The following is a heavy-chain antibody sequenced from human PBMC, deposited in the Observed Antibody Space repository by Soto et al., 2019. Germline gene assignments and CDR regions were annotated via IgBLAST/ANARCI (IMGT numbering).Heavy chain of an antibody. Sequence: VGSLRLSCAASGFTFSSYAMHWVRQAPGKGLEWVAVISYDGSNKYYADSVKGRFTISRDNSKNTLYLQMNSLRAEDTAVYYCARAWGGYEAFDIWGQGTMVTVSS. D-gene: IGHD5-12*01. J-gene: IGHJ3*02. V-gene: IGHV3-30-3*01. CDR1: GFTFSSYA. CDR3: ARAWGGYEAFDI. CDR2: ISYDGSNK.